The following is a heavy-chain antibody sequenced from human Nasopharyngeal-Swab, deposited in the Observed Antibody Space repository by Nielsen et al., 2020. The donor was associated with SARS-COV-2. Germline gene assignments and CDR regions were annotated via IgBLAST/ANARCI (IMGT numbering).Heavy chain of an antibody. CDR1: GFTFSSYS. D-gene: IGHD5-12*01. J-gene: IGHJ6*03. CDR3: ARAPWANYYYYMDV. CDR2: ISSSSSYI. Sequence: GESLKISCAASGFTFSSYSMNWVRQAPGKGLEWVSSISSSSSYIYYADSVKGRFTISRDNAKNSLYLQMNSLRAEDTAVYYCARAPWANYYYYMDVWGKGTTVTVSS. V-gene: IGHV3-21*01.